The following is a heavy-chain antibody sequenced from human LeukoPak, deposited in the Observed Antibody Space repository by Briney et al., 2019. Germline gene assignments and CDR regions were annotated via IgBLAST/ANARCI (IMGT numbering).Heavy chain of an antibody. CDR2: ISSGSSYI. V-gene: IGHV3-21*06. CDR3: ARDGGYHYDSSGYYIFDY. D-gene: IGHD3-22*01. CDR1: GFTFSDYN. Sequence: GGSLRLSCAASGFTFSDYNMNWVRQAPGKGLEWVSSISSGSSYIYYADSLKGRFTISRDNAKNSLYLQMNSLRAEDTAVYYCARDGGYHYDSSGYYIFDYWGQGTLVTVSS. J-gene: IGHJ4*02.